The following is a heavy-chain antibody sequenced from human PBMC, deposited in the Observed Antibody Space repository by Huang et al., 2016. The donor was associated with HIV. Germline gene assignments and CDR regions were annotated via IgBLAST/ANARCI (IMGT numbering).Heavy chain of an antibody. CDR1: GFTFKDAW. CDR2: IKTKDDGGTT. D-gene: IGHD6-25*01. Sequence: EVQLVESGGGLVKPGGSLRLSCAASGFTFKDAWMRWVRQTPWKGLEWVGLIKTKDDGGTTDYAAPVKGRFSMSRDDSKNTFYLQMNSRKSEDTAVYYCTTWARTSAGGNWGQGTLVSVSS. J-gene: IGHJ4*02. V-gene: IGHV3-15*01. CDR3: TTWARTSAGGN.